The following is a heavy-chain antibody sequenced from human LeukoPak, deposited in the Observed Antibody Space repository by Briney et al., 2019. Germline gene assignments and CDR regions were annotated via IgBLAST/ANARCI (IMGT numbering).Heavy chain of an antibody. CDR3: ARGYSSWYLSFGDY. D-gene: IGHD6-13*01. V-gene: IGHV1-18*01. Sequence: ASVKVSCKASGYTSTSYGISWVRQAPGQGLEWMGWISAYNGNTNYARKLQGRVTMTTDTSTSTAYMELRSLRSDDTAVYYCARGYSSWYLSFGDYWGQGTLVTVSS. J-gene: IGHJ4*02. CDR2: ISAYNGNT. CDR1: GYTSTSYG.